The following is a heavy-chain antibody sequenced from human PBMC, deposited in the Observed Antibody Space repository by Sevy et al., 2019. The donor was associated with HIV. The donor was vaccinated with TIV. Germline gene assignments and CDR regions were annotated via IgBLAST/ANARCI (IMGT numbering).Heavy chain of an antibody. CDR3: ARTPVEMATIGENEKEI. D-gene: IGHD5-12*01. CDR2: IIPIFGTA. V-gene: IGHV1-69*13. J-gene: IGHJ4*02. Sequence: ASVKVSCKASGGTFSSYAISWVRQAPGQGLEWMGGIIPIFGTANYAQKFQGRVTITADESTSTAYMELSSLRSEETAVYYCARTPVEMATIGENEKEIWGQGTLVTVSS. CDR1: GGTFSSYA.